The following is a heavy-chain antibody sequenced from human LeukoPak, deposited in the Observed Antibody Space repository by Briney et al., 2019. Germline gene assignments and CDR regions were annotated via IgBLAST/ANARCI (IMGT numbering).Heavy chain of an antibody. CDR2: ISYSGST. Sequence: SQTLSLTCTVSGGSISSGDYYWSWIRQHPGEGLEWVGYISYSGSTYYNPSLTSRLTISVDTSKNPFSLRLISVTAADTAVYYCARSEPVYYYYMDVWGKGTTVTVSS. J-gene: IGHJ6*03. CDR3: ARSEPVYYYYMDV. CDR1: GGSISSGDYY. V-gene: IGHV4-31*03.